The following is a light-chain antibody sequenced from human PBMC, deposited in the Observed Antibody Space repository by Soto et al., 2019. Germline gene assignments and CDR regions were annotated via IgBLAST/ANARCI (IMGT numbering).Light chain of an antibody. Sequence: EIVMTQSPATLSVSPGERATLSCRASQSVSNNLAWHRQKPGQAPRLLIYGASTRATGIPARFSGSGSGTEFTLTISSLQSEDFAVYYCQQYNNWPRTFGQGTKVEIK. V-gene: IGKV3-15*01. CDR3: QQYNNWPRT. J-gene: IGKJ1*01. CDR2: GAS. CDR1: QSVSNN.